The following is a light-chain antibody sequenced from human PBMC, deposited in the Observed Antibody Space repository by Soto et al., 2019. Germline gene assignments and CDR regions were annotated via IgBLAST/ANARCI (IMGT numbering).Light chain of an antibody. J-gene: IGKJ1*01. CDR3: MQGTHWPWT. V-gene: IGKV2-30*01. Sequence: DVMMTQSPLSLPVTLGQPASISCRSSQILVYSDGNIYLNWFQQRPGQSPRRLISMVSNRDSGVPDRFSGSGSGTDFTLKISRVEAEDVGVYYCMQGTHWPWTFGQGTMVEIK. CDR1: QILVYSDGNIY. CDR2: MVS.